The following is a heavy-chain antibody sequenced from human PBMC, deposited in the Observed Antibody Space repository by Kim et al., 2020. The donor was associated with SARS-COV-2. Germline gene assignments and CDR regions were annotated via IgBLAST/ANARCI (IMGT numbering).Heavy chain of an antibody. V-gene: IGHV3-30*04. Sequence: GGSLRLSCAASGFTFSSYAMYWVRQAPGKGLEWVAVISYDGSNKYYADPVKGRFTISRDNSKNTLYLQMNSLRAEDTAVYYCARDKGNQLPHDYWGQGTLVTVSS. J-gene: IGHJ4*02. D-gene: IGHD2-2*01. CDR2: ISYDGSNK. CDR3: ARDKGNQLPHDY. CDR1: GFTFSSYA.